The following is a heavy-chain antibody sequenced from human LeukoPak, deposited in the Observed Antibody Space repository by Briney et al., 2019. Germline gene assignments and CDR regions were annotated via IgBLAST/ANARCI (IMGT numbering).Heavy chain of an antibody. CDR2: IKTGGGP. Sequence: GGSLRLSFAASGFTVSSNSMNWVRQAPGKGLELVSVIKTGGGPHYGDSVKGRFIVSRDSSTTVALQMNNLRAEDTAVYFCARGQEVFSSPWQWGPNKKYHYTSMDVWGQGTTVTVSS. CDR1: GFTVSSNS. V-gene: IGHV3-66*01. J-gene: IGHJ6*01. D-gene: IGHD2-2*01. CDR3: ARGQEVFSSPWQWGPNKKYHYTSMDV.